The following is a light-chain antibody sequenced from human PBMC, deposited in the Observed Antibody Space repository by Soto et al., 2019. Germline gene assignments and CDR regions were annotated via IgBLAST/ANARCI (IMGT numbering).Light chain of an antibody. CDR3: QQYYSYPT. Sequence: DIQMTQSPSTLSASVGDRVTITCRASQSISSWLAWYQQKPGKAPKLLIYDASSLESGVPSRFSGSGSGTEFTLTISCLQSEDFATYYCQQYYSYPTFGQGTKVDIK. V-gene: IGKV1-5*01. CDR1: QSISSW. CDR2: DAS. J-gene: IGKJ1*01.